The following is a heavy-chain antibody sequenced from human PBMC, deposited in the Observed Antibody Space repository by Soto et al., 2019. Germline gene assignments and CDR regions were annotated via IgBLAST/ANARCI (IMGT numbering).Heavy chain of an antibody. Sequence: SETLSLACPVSGGSVSSGSYYWSWIRQPPGKGLEWIGYIYYSGSTNYNPSLKSRVTISVDTSKNQFSLKLSSVTAADTAVYYCARDLVGYCSGGSCYYDDAFDIWGQGTMVTVSS. V-gene: IGHV4-61*01. J-gene: IGHJ3*02. CDR1: GGSVSSGSYY. CDR3: ARDLVGYCSGGSCYYDDAFDI. D-gene: IGHD2-15*01. CDR2: IYYSGST.